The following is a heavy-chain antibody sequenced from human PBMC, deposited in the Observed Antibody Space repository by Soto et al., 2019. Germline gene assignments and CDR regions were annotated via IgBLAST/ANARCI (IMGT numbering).Heavy chain of an antibody. CDR1: GFTFDDYA. CDR2: INWNSGSM. V-gene: IGHV3-9*01. CDR3: VKDESINWYSGHFRH. D-gene: IGHD6-13*01. Sequence: GGSLRLSCAASGFTFDDYAMHWVRQVPGKGLEWVSGINWNSGSMGYGDSVKGRFAISRDNAKNSLHLQMNSLSAEDTAFYYCVKDESINWYSGHFRHWGQGTLVTVSS. J-gene: IGHJ1*01.